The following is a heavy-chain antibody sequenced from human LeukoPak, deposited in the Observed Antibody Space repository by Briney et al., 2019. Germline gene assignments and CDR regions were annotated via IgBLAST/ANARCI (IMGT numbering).Heavy chain of an antibody. CDR2: IYYSGST. D-gene: IGHD2-2*01. J-gene: IGHJ6*02. CDR1: GGSISSYY. V-gene: IGHV4-59*01. CDR3: ARDSPAYGMDV. Sequence: SETLSLTCTVSGGSISSYYWSWIRQPPGKGLEWIGYIYYSGSTNYNPSLKSRVTISVDTSKDQFSLKLSSVTAADTAVYYCARDSPAYGMDVWGQGTTVTVSS.